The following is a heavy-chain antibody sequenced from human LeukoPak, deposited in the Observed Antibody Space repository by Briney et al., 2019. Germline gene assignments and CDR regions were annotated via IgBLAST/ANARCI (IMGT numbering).Heavy chain of an antibody. CDR1: GGSISTCY. CDR3: ARAPPRGGWFDP. D-gene: IGHD3-10*01. CDR2: IYYNGYT. Sequence: SETLSLTCSVSGGSISTCYWTWIRQSPGKGLEWIGYIYYNGYTNFNPSLKSRVTISVDTSNNQFSLEVASVTAADTAVYYCARAPPRGGWFDPWGQATLVTVSS. J-gene: IGHJ5*02. V-gene: IGHV4-59*01.